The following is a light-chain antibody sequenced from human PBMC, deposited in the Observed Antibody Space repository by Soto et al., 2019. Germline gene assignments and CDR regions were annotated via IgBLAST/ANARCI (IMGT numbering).Light chain of an antibody. J-gene: IGKJ1*01. V-gene: IGKV3-20*01. CDR2: GVS. CDR3: QQYGSSPRT. Sequence: TQSPSTLSASVGDTVTVTCRASQSVSGWLAWYQQKPGQAPRLLIYGVSTGATGIPDRFSGSGSGTDFTLTISRLEPEDFAVYYCQQYGSSPRTFGQGTKVDIK. CDR1: QSVSGW.